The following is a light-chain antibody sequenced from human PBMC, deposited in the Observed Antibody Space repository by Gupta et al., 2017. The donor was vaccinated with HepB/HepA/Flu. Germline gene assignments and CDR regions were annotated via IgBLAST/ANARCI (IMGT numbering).Light chain of an antibody. CDR3: DYGDDNLNGNSWV. CDR2: TNN. J-gene: IGLJ3*02. Sequence: QSVLTQPPSASGPPGQRVTISCSGSSSNIGSNTVHWYQQLPGTAPKLLIYTNNPRPTGAAARAAGSASSNAASVAIIGLLAEEEAEYYCDYGDDNLNGNSWVFGGGTKLTVL. V-gene: IGLV1-44*01. CDR1: SSNIGSNT.